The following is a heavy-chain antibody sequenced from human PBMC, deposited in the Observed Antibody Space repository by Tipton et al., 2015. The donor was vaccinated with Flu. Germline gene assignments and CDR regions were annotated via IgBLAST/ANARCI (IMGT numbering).Heavy chain of an antibody. CDR1: GASFGSGYY. J-gene: IGHJ5*02. CDR2: IHRSGST. Sequence: TLSLTCSVSGASFGSGYYWGWIRQPPGKGLEWIGNIHRSGSTYYNPSLRSRVTISVDTSKNQFSLRLTSVTAADTATYYCAAVAGNGNWFDPWGQGTLVTVSS. CDR3: AAVAGNGNWFDP. D-gene: IGHD6-19*01. V-gene: IGHV4-38-2*01.